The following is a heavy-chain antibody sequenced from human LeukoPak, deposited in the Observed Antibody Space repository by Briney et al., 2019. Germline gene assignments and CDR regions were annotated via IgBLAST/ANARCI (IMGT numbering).Heavy chain of an antibody. V-gene: IGHV3-7*03. CDR2: IKQDGSEK. J-gene: IGHJ4*02. CDR3: AKDKYYYDSSGYNDY. CDR1: GFTFSSYW. D-gene: IGHD3-22*01. Sequence: GGSLRLSCAASGFTFSSYWMSWIRQAPGKGLEWVANIKQDGSEKYYVDSVKGRFTISRDNAKNSLYLQMNSLRAEDTAVYYCAKDKYYYDSSGYNDYWGQGTLVTVSS.